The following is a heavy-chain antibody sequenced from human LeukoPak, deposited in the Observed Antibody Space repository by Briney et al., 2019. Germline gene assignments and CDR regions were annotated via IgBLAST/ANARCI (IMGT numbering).Heavy chain of an antibody. CDR3: ARGTGRDDFWSGYPNWFDP. Sequence: SETLSLTCTVSGGSISSSSYYWGWIRQPPGKGLEWIGSIYYSGSTYYNPSLKSRVTISVDTSKNQFSLKLSSVTAADTAVYYCARGTGRDDFWSGYPNWFDPWGQGTLVTVSS. J-gene: IGHJ5*02. CDR2: IYYSGST. D-gene: IGHD3-3*01. CDR1: GGSISSSSYY. V-gene: IGHV4-39*07.